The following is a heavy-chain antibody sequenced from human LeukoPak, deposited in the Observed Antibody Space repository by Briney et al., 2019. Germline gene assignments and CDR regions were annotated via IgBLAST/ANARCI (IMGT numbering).Heavy chain of an antibody. CDR1: GGTFSSYA. Sequence: SVKVSCKASGGTFSSYAISWVRQATGQGLEWMGGIIPIFGTANYAQKFQGRVTITADESTSTAYMELSSLRSEDTAVYYCARAVAGHYYFDYWGQGTLVTVSS. J-gene: IGHJ4*02. CDR3: ARAVAGHYYFDY. V-gene: IGHV1-69*13. CDR2: IIPIFGTA. D-gene: IGHD6-19*01.